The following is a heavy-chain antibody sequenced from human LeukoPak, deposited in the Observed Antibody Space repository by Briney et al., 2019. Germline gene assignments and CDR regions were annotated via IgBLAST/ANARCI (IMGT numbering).Heavy chain of an antibody. CDR2: IYNSGRT. CDR1: GDSISSYY. CDR3: ARGHSNCSPTSCYFPSDY. J-gene: IGHJ4*02. V-gene: IGHV4-59*01. Sequence: SETLSLTYTVSGDSISSYYWSWIRQPPGKGLEWIGYIYNSGRTNYNPSLKSRVTISVDTSKNQFSLGLRSVTAADTAVYYCARGHSNCSPTSCYFPSDYWGQGTLVTVSS. D-gene: IGHD2-2*01.